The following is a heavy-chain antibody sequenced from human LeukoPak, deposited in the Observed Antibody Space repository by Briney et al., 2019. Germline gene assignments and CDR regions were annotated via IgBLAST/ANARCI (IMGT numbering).Heavy chain of an antibody. J-gene: IGHJ6*02. CDR2: ISAKNGNT. D-gene: IGHD1-7*01. CDR3: ARDPNLNYYYYYYGMDV. Sequence: ASVKVSCKASGYTFTSYGISWVRPAPGQGLEWMGWISAKNGNTDYAQKLQGRVTMTTDTSTSTAYMELRSLRSDDTAVYYCARDPNLNYYYYYYGMDVWGQGTTVTVSS. CDR1: GYTFTSYG. V-gene: IGHV1-18*01.